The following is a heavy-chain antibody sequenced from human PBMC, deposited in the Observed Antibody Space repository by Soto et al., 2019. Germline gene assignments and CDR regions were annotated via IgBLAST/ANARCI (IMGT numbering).Heavy chain of an antibody. J-gene: IGHJ4*02. CDR3: AKEASAVISLDY. Sequence: EASVKVSCKASGYIFTAYSMHWVRQAPGQGLEWVGWFNPNSGDTTYAQKFQGRVTLTGDTSISTAYMELYSLTSDDTAVYYCAKEASAVISLDYWGQGTLVTV. V-gene: IGHV1-2*02. D-gene: IGHD6-19*01. CDR1: GYIFTAYS. CDR2: FNPNSGDT.